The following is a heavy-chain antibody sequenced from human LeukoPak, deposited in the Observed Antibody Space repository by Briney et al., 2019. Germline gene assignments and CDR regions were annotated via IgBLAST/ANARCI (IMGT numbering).Heavy chain of an antibody. V-gene: IGHV1-69*13. CDR2: IIPIFGTA. J-gene: IGHJ6*03. Sequence: SVKVSCKASGGTFSNYAITWVRQAPGQGLEWMGGIIPIFGTANYAQKFQGRVTITADESTSTAYMELSSLRSEDTAVYYCARFGGMRYCSSTSCYEGEYYYYMDVWGKGTTVTISS. D-gene: IGHD2-2*01. CDR3: ARFGGMRYCSSTSCYEGEYYYYMDV. CDR1: GGTFSNYA.